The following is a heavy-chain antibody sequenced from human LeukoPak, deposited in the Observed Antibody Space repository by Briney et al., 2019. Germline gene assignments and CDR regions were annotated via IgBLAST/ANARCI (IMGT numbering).Heavy chain of an antibody. Sequence: GGSLRLSCAASGFTFNRHWMHWVRQAPGKGLVWVSRINSDGSSTAYADSVKGRFTISRDNAKNTLYLQMNSLRAEDTAIYHCTSDTVDTAVGIDYWGQGTLVTVSS. CDR2: INSDGSST. V-gene: IGHV3-74*01. CDR1: GFTFNRHW. CDR3: TSDTVDTAVGIDY. J-gene: IGHJ4*02. D-gene: IGHD5-18*01.